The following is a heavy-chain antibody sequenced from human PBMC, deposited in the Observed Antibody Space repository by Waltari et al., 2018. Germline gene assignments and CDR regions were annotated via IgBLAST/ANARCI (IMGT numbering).Heavy chain of an antibody. D-gene: IGHD6-19*01. J-gene: IGHJ4*02. Sequence: EVQLVESGGGLVKPGGSLRLSCAASGFTFSSYSMNWVRQAPGKGLEWVSSISSSSSYIYYADSVKGRFTISRDNAKNSLYLQMNSLRAEDTAVYYCASGHSSGWYFNYWGQGTLVTVSS. CDR1: GFTFSSYS. V-gene: IGHV3-21*01. CDR2: ISSSSSYI. CDR3: ASGHSSGWYFNY.